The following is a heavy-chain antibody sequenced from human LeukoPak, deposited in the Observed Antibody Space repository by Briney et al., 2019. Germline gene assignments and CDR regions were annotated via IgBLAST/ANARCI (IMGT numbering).Heavy chain of an antibody. Sequence: GGSPRLSCEASGFTFGNYAMNWVRQAPGKGLEWVSTISGTGSSTYYADSAKGRFTISRDNSKDTLFLQLNSLTAADTAMYFCAKASAAIPQYCNSWGQGTLVTVSS. CDR3: AKASAAIPQYCNS. V-gene: IGHV3-23*01. D-gene: IGHD2-2*02. CDR1: GFTFGNYA. CDR2: ISGTGSST. J-gene: IGHJ5*02.